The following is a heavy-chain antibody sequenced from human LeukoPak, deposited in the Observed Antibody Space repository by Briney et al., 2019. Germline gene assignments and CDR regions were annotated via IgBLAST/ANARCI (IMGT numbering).Heavy chain of an antibody. CDR1: GYTFTGYY. CDR3: ARDFSTIGSSSAVPSFDY. CDR2: INPNSGGT. J-gene: IGHJ4*02. V-gene: IGHV1-2*02. D-gene: IGHD6-6*01. Sequence: ASVKVSCKASGYTFTGYYMHWVRQAPGQGLEWMGWINPNSGGTNYAQKFQGRATMTRDTSISTAYMELSRLRSDDTAVYYCARDFSTIGSSSAVPSFDYWGQGTLVTVSS.